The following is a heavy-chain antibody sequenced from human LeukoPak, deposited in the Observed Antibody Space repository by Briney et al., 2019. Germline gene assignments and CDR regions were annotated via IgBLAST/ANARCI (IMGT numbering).Heavy chain of an antibody. CDR2: IYYSGST. Sequence: SETLSLTCTVSGGSISSSSYYWGWIRQPPGKGLEWIGSIYYSGSTYYNPSLKSRVTISVDTSKNQFSLKLSSVTAADTAVYYCARVIQVAVAAPGLLYAFDIWGQGTMVTVSS. CDR3: ARVIQVAVAAPGLLYAFDI. CDR1: GGSISSSSYY. J-gene: IGHJ3*02. V-gene: IGHV4-39*07. D-gene: IGHD2-15*01.